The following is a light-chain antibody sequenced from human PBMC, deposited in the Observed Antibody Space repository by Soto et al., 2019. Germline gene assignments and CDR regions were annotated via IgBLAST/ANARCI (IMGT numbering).Light chain of an antibody. CDR3: QQYYNDFRT. V-gene: IGKV1-5*03. CDR2: KAS. J-gene: IGKJ1*01. Sequence: DIQMTQSPSTLSASVGDRVTITCRASQGISSWLAWYQQKPGKAPKLLIYKASSLESGVPSRFSGSGSGTEFTLTISSLQPDDVATYYCQQYYNDFRTFGQGTKVEIK. CDR1: QGISSW.